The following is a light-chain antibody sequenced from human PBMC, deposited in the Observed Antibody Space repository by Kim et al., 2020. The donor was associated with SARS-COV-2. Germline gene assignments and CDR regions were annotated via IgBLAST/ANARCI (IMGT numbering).Light chain of an antibody. CDR2: DAS. CDR1: QSVSGY. V-gene: IGKV3-11*01. Sequence: EHVFPPSPALLSLSPGETATLSCRARQSVSGYLAWYQQKPGQAPRLLIYDASTRATGIPARFSGSESGTHFTLTISSLEPEDFAVYYCQQRSSWPITFGQGTRLEIK. J-gene: IGKJ5*01. CDR3: QQRSSWPIT.